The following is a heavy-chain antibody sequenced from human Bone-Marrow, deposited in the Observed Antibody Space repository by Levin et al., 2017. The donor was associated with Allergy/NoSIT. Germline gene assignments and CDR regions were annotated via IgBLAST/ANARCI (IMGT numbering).Heavy chain of an antibody. CDR3: TRVLELVRGVVPISYYYGMDV. Sequence: TGGSLRLSCRTSGFTFDEYGMTWFRQGPGKGLEWVGFIRSKTYDGTTEYAASVRGRFTISRDDSKSTAYLEMNSLKIEDTAVYYCTRVLELVRGVVPISYYYGMDVWGQGTTVSVSS. CDR1: GFTFDEYG. D-gene: IGHD3-10*01. V-gene: IGHV3-49*03. J-gene: IGHJ6*02. CDR2: IRSKTYDGTT.